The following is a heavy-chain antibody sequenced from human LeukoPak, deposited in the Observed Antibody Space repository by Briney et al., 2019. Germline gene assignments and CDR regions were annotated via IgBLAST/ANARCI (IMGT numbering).Heavy chain of an antibody. Sequence: GGSLRLSCAASGFTVSSNYMSWVRQAPGKGLEWVSVIYSGGSTYYADSVKGRFTISRDNSKNTLYLQMNSLRAEDTAVYYRARTDGWTKRHYYYYGMDVWGQGTTVTVSS. J-gene: IGHJ6*02. CDR2: IYSGGST. CDR1: GFTVSSNY. CDR3: ARTDGWTKRHYYYYGMDV. D-gene: IGHD5-24*01. V-gene: IGHV3-66*01.